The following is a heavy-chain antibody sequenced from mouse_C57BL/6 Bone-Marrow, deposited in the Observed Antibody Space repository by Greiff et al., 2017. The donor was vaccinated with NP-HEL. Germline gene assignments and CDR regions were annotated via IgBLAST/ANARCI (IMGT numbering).Heavy chain of an antibody. CDR3: ARTYYGSSLAWFAY. D-gene: IGHD1-1*01. V-gene: IGHV8-8*01. Sequence: QVTLKVSGPGILQPSQTLSLTCSFSGFSLSTFGMGVGWIRQPSGKGLEWLAHFWWDDDKYYNPALKSRLTISKDTSKNQVFLKIANVDTADTATYYCARTYYGSSLAWFAYWGQGTLVTVSA. CDR1: GFSLSTFGMG. J-gene: IGHJ3*01. CDR2: FWWDDDK.